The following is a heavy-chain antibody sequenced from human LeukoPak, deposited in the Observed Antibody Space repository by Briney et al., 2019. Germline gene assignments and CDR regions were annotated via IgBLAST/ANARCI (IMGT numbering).Heavy chain of an antibody. V-gene: IGHV4-39*01. CDR2: IYYSGST. CDR3: ASPTLAAYGSGSYLV. Sequence: SETLSLTCTVTGGSISSSSYYWVWIRQPPGKGLEWIGSIYYSGSTYYNPSLKSRVTISVDTSKNQFSLKLSSVTAADTAVYYCASPTLAAYGSGSYLVWGQGTMVTVSS. CDR1: GGSISSSSYY. D-gene: IGHD3-10*01. J-gene: IGHJ4*02.